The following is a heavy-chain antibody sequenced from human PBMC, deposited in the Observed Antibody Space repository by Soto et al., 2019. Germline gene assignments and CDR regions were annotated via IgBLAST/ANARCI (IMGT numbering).Heavy chain of an antibody. J-gene: IGHJ4*02. Sequence: EVQVLESGGGLVQPGGSLRLSCVASGFTFTTDAMTWVRQAPGKGLEWVSIISGSGGSTHYADSVKGRFIISRDNSKNTLYLQMNGLRAADTAVYYCAKTGFGRYCSSTSCGHFDYWGQGTLVTVSS. CDR2: ISGSGGST. CDR3: AKTGFGRYCSSTSCGHFDY. V-gene: IGHV3-23*01. D-gene: IGHD2-2*01. CDR1: GFTFTTDA.